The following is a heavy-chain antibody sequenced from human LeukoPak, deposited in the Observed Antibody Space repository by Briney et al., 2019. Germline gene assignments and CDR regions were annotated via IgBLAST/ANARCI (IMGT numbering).Heavy chain of an antibody. CDR2: ISYDGSDK. J-gene: IGHJ4*02. CDR3: AKDPRGYSRTGGYFDY. Sequence: QPGGSLRLSCAASRFTFSNYVMHWVRQAPGKGLEWVAVISYDGSDKYYADSVKGRFTISRDNSKNTLYLQMNSLRAEDTAVYYCAKDPRGYSRTGGYFDYWGQGTLVTVSS. D-gene: IGHD6-13*01. V-gene: IGHV3-30*18. CDR1: RFTFSNYV.